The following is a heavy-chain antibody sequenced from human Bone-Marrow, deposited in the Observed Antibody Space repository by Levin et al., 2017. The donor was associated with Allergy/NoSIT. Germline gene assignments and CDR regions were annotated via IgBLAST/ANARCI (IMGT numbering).Heavy chain of an antibody. CDR3: ARFADLVYSGSYFDY. CDR2: VSPDGSNK. J-gene: IGHJ4*02. D-gene: IGHD1-26*01. V-gene: IGHV3-30-3*01. Sequence: LSLTCAGSGFTFNSHAMHWVRQAPGKGLEWVAVVSPDGSNKFYADSVKGRFTISRDNSKNTLYLQMNSLRPEDTAVYYCARFADLVYSGSYFDYWGQGSLVTVSS. CDR1: GFTFNSHA.